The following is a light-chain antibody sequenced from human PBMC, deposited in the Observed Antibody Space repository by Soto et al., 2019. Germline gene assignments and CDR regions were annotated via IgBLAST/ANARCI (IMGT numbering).Light chain of an antibody. J-gene: IGLJ2*01. V-gene: IGLV2-14*01. CDR2: DVS. CDR1: SSDVGGYNY. Sequence: QSALTQPASVSGSPGQSITISCTGTSSDVGGYNYVSWYQQHPGKAPKLMIYDVSNRPSGVSNRFSASKSGKTASLTISGLQAEDEADYYCSSYTSSSTLVVFGGGTKGTVL. CDR3: SSYTSSSTLVV.